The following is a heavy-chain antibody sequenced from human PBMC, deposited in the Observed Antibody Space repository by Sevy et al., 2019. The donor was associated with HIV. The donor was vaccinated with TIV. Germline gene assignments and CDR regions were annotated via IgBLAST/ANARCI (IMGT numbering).Heavy chain of an antibody. J-gene: IGHJ4*02. CDR3: TTSDLGYCSSTSCPQIDY. Sequence: GGSLRLSCAASGIIFPNYGMHWVRQAPGKGLEWVGRIKSKTDGGTTDYAAPVKGRFTISRDDSKNTLYLQMNSLKTEDTAVYYCTTSDLGYCSSTSCPQIDYWGQGTLVTVSS. D-gene: IGHD2-2*01. CDR2: IKSKTDGGTT. V-gene: IGHV3-15*01. CDR1: GIIFPNYG.